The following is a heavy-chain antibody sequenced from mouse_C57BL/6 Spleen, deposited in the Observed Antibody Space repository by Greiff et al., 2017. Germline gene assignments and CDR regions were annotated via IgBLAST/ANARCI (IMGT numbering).Heavy chain of an antibody. J-gene: IGHJ3*01. V-gene: IGHV1-78*01. CDR1: GYTFTDYT. D-gene: IGHD2-1*01. CDR2: IYPCDGST. Sequence: VQLQQSDAELVKPGASVKISCKASGYTFTDYTIHWMKQRPEQGLEWIGYIYPCDGSTKNNEKFKGKATLTADKSSITAYMQLISLTSEDSEVYFCARGASGNYEEDEFADWGQGTLVTVSA. CDR3: ARGASGNYEEDEFAD.